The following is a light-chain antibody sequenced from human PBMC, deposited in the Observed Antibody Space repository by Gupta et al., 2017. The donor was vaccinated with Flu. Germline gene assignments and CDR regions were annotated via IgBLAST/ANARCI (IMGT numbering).Light chain of an antibody. CDR2: WAS. V-gene: IGKV4-1*01. J-gene: IGKJ2*03. CDR1: QSVLYSSNNKNY. Sequence: DIVMTQSPDSLAVSLGERATINCKSSQSVLYSSNNKNYLAWYQQKPGQPPKLLIYWASTRESGVPDRFSGSGSGTDFTLTISSRQAEDVAVYYCQQDDSTTYSFGQGTKLEIK. CDR3: QQDDSTTYS.